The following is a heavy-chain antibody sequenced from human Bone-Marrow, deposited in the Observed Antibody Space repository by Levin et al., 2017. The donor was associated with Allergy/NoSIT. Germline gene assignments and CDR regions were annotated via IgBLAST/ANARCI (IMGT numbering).Heavy chain of an antibody. CDR1: GFTFSSYA. CDR3: AGPGVVPAAITEYFQH. J-gene: IGHJ1*01. D-gene: IGHD2-2*02. V-gene: IGHV3-64D*06. CDR2: ISSNGGST. Sequence: GGSLRLSCSASGFTFSSYAMHWVRQAPGKGLEYVSAISSNGGSTYYADSVKGRFTISRDNSKNTLYLQMSSLRAEDTAVYYCAGPGVVPAAITEYFQHWGQGTLVTVSS.